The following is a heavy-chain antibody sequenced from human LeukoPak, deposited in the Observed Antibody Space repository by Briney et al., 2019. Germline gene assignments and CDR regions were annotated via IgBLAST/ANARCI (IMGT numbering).Heavy chain of an antibody. CDR3: ARGDGYCSSTSCFYYFDY. V-gene: IGHV4-59*01. Sequence: PSETLSLTCAVSGGSISSYYWSWIRQPPGKGLEWIGYIYYSGSTNYNPSLKSRVTISVDTSKNQFSLKLSSVTAADTAVYYCARGDGYCSSTSCFYYFDYWGQGTLVTVSS. CDR2: IYYSGST. D-gene: IGHD2-2*03. CDR1: GGSISSYY. J-gene: IGHJ4*02.